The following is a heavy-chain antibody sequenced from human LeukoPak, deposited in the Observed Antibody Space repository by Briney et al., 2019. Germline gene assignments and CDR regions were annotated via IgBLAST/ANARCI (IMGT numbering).Heavy chain of an antibody. J-gene: IGHJ3*02. CDR2: INTDGSST. Sequence: PGGSLRLSCAASKFTFSSYWMHWVRQAPGKGLVWVSRINTDGSSTNYADSVKGRFTISRDNAKNTLYLQMNSLRAEDTAVYYCARDLVGIAVADPQAFDIWGQGIMVTVSS. CDR3: ARDLVGIAVADPQAFDI. CDR1: KFTFSSYW. V-gene: IGHV3-74*01. D-gene: IGHD6-19*01.